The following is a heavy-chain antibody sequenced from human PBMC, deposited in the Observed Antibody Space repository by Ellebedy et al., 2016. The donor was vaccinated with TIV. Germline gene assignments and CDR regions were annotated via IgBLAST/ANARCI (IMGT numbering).Heavy chain of an antibody. CDR2: ISHSSGTT. CDR3: AGYGDFSY. Sequence: PGGSLRLSCAASGFSVGSYDMHWVRQAPGKGLELVSFISHSSGTTFYADSVRCRFTISRDNAKNSLSLQMNSLRVDDTAVYYCAGYGDFSYWGQGTLVTVSS. CDR1: GFSVGSYD. D-gene: IGHD4-17*01. J-gene: IGHJ4*02. V-gene: IGHV3-48*01.